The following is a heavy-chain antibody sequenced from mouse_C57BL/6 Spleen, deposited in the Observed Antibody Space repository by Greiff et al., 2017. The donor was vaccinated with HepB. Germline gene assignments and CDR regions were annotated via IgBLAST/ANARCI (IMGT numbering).Heavy chain of an antibody. CDR1: GYSITSGYY. J-gene: IGHJ2*01. V-gene: IGHV3-6*01. CDR2: ISYDGSN. Sequence: EVQLQQSGPGLVKPSQSLSLTCSVTGYSITSGYYWNWIRQFPGNKLEWMGYISYDGSNNYNPSLKNRISITRDTSKNQFFLKLNSVTTEDTATYYCARVGQYYFDYWGQGTTLTVSS. D-gene: IGHD3-3*01. CDR3: ARVGQYYFDY.